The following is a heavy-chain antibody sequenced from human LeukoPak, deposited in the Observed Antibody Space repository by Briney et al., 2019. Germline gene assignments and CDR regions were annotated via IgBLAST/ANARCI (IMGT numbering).Heavy chain of an antibody. CDR1: GYSFTSYW. CDR3: ARLSGSGYFDWLSQFDY. Sequence: GESLQISCKGSGYSFTSYWIGWVRQMPGKGLEWMGIIYPGDSDTRYSPSFQGQVTISADKSISTAYLQWSSLKASDTAMYYCARLSGSGYFDWLSQFDYWGQGTLVTVSS. J-gene: IGHJ4*02. CDR2: IYPGDSDT. V-gene: IGHV5-51*01. D-gene: IGHD3-9*01.